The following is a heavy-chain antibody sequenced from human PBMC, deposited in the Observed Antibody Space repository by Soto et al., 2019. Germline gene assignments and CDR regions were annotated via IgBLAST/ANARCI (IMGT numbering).Heavy chain of an antibody. CDR2: INHSGST. J-gene: IGHJ5*02. CDR3: ARLGITIFGVVSRWFDP. Sequence: PSETLSLTCAVYGGTFSGYYWSWIRQPLGKGLEWIGEINHSGSTNYNPSLKSRVTISVDTSKNQFSLKLSSVTAADTAVYYCARLGITIFGVVSRWFDPWGQGTLVTV. D-gene: IGHD3-3*01. CDR1: GGTFSGYY. V-gene: IGHV4-34*01.